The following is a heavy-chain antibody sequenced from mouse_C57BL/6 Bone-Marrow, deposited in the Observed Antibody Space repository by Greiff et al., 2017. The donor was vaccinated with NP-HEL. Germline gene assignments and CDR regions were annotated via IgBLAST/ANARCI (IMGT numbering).Heavy chain of an antibody. CDR3: ARIGDYDGFAY. J-gene: IGHJ3*01. Sequence: QVQLQQSGPGLVQPSQSLSITCTVSGFSLTSYGVHWVRQSPGKGLEWLGVIWSGGSTDYNAAFISRLSISKGNSKSQVFFKMNSLQADDTAIYYCARIGDYDGFAYWGQGTLVTVSA. V-gene: IGHV2-2*01. D-gene: IGHD2-4*01. CDR2: IWSGGST. CDR1: GFSLTSYG.